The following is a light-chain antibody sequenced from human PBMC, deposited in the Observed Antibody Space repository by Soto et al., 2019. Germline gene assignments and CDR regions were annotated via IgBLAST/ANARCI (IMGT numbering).Light chain of an antibody. V-gene: IGKV1-39*01. Sequence: IQMTQSPSSLSASVGDRVTITCRASQSINNYLNWYQQKPGKAPNLLIHDVSSLQSGVPSRFSGSGSGTDFTLTISSLQPEDFATYYCQQNYRVPLTFGGGTEVEIK. J-gene: IGKJ4*01. CDR2: DVS. CDR1: QSINNY. CDR3: QQNYRVPLT.